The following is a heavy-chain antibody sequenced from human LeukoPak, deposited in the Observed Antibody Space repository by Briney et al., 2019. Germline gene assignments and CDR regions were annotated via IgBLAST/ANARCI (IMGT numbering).Heavy chain of an antibody. V-gene: IGHV1-2*02. CDR3: ARDLPYHVLLWFGEPRPTHDY. D-gene: IGHD3-10*01. CDR1: GYTFTGYY. CDR2: INPNSGGT. Sequence: GASVKVSCKASGYTFTGYYMHWVRQAPGQGLEWMGWINPNSGGTNYAQKFQGRVTMTRDTSISTAYMELSRLRSDDTAVYYCARDLPYHVLLWFGEPRPTHDYWGQGTLVTVSS. J-gene: IGHJ4*02.